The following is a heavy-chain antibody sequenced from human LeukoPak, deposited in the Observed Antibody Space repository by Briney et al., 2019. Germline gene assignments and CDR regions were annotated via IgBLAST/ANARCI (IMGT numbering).Heavy chain of an antibody. V-gene: IGHV3-21*01. J-gene: IGHJ3*01. Sequence: GGSLRLSCTASGFTFTRYRMNWVRQAPGKGLEWLSSIRSSSNEIYYADSVKGRFTISRDNAKNSVYLQISSLRAEDTAVYYCTRGLDLYNDAFDVWGQGTRVIVSS. CDR3: TRGLDLYNDAFDV. D-gene: IGHD1-14*01. CDR1: GFTFTRYR. CDR2: IRSSSNEI.